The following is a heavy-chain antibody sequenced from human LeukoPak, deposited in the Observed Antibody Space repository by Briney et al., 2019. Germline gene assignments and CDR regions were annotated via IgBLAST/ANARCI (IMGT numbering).Heavy chain of an antibody. D-gene: IGHD1-7*01. CDR1: GGSISSSSYY. Sequence: PSETLSLTCTVSGGSISSSSYYWGWICQPPGKGLEWIGSIYYSGSTYYNPSLKSRVTISVDTSKNQFSLKLSSVTAADTAVYYCARRVLELTPHAFDIWGQGTMVTVSS. CDR3: ARRVLELTPHAFDI. J-gene: IGHJ3*02. CDR2: IYYSGST. V-gene: IGHV4-39*01.